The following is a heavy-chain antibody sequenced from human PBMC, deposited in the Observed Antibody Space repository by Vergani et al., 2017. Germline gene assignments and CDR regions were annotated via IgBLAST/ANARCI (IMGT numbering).Heavy chain of an antibody. Sequence: QVQLQESGPGLVKPSETLSLTCTVSGGSISSYYWSWIRQPPGKGLEWIGYIYYSGSTNYNPSLKRRVTISVDTSKNQFSLKLSSVTAADTAVYYCAREGPGGYSYGYGWFDPWGQGTLVTVSS. CDR1: GGSISSYY. D-gene: IGHD5-18*01. J-gene: IGHJ5*02. CDR3: AREGPGGYSYGYGWFDP. CDR2: IYYSGST. V-gene: IGHV4-59*01.